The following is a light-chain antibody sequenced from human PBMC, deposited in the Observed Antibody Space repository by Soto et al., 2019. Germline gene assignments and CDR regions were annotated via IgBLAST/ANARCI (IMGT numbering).Light chain of an antibody. CDR1: QGLSTW. Sequence: DIQMTQSPSSVSASVGDRVTITCRASQGLSTWLAWYQQIPGKAPKLLIYAASSLQSGVPSRFSSSGSGTDFTLTISSLQPEDFATYYCQQANSFPWTFGQGTKVEIK. CDR2: AAS. V-gene: IGKV1-12*02. CDR3: QQANSFPWT. J-gene: IGKJ1*01.